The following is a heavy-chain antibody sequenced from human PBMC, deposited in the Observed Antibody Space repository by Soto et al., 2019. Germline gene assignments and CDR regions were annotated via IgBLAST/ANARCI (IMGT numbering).Heavy chain of an antibody. CDR2: IIPIFGTA. Sequence: SVKVSCKASGGTFSSYAISWVRQAPGQGLEWMGGIIPIFGTANYAQKFQGRVTITADESTSTAYMELSSLRSEDTAVYYCARDIVEGGGYAFLERYYYGMDVWGQGTTVTVSS. J-gene: IGHJ6*02. CDR1: GGTFSSYA. V-gene: IGHV1-69*13. CDR3: ARDIVEGGGYAFLERYYYGMDV. D-gene: IGHD3-3*01.